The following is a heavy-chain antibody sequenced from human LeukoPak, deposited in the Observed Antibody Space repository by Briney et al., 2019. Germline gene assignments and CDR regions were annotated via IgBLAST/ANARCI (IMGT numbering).Heavy chain of an antibody. CDR2: ISGSGGST. CDR1: GFTFSSYA. CDR3: AKDWVSGWYREDAFDI. J-gene: IGHJ3*02. V-gene: IGHV3-23*01. Sequence: PGGSLRLSCAASGFTFSSYAMSWVRQAPGKGLEWVSAISGSGGSTYYADSVKGRFTISRDNSKNTLYLQMNSLSAEDTAVYYCAKDWVSGWYREDAFDIWGQGTMVTVSS. D-gene: IGHD6-19*01.